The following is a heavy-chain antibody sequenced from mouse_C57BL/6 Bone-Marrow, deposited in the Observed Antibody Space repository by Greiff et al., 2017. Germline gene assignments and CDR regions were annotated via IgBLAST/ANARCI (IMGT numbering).Heavy chain of an antibody. D-gene: IGHD2-5*01. J-gene: IGHJ3*01. CDR1: GYTFTSHW. CDR2: IFPGSGST. V-gene: IGHV1-56*01. Sequence: QVQLQQSGPELVRPGASVKISCKAPGYTFTSHWMQWVRQRPGQGLEWIGEIFPGSGSTYYNEKFKGKATMTVDTSTSTAYMQLSSLTSEDSAVYFGARSDSNFAWFAYWGQGTLVTVAA. CDR3: ARSDSNFAWFAY.